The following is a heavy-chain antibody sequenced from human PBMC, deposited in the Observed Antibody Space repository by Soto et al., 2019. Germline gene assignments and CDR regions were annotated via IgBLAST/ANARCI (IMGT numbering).Heavy chain of an antibody. Sequence: GGSLRLSCAASGFTFSNYAMTWVRQAPGKGLEWVSAISGSGARTNYAYSVKGRFTISRDNSKSTLYLQMNSLRAEDTAIYYCAKETYGPEYWGQGTLVTVSS. D-gene: IGHD4-17*01. CDR3: AKETYGPEY. J-gene: IGHJ4*02. V-gene: IGHV3-23*01. CDR1: GFTFSNYA. CDR2: ISGSGART.